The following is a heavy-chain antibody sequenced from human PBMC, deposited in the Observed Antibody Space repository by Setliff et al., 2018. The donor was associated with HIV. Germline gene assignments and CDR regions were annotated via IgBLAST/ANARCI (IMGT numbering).Heavy chain of an antibody. CDR2: LYYSGST. CDR3: ARAMGANWSYYYYMDV. CDR1: GAYISSYY. Sequence: KPSETLSLTCTVSGAYISSYYWTWIRQPPGKGLEWIGYLYYSGSTYYNPSLKSRVTISIDTSKKQLSLKLNSVTAADTAVYYCARAMGANWSYYYYMDVWGKGTTVTVSS. D-gene: IGHD1-26*01. V-gene: IGHV4-59*01. J-gene: IGHJ6*03.